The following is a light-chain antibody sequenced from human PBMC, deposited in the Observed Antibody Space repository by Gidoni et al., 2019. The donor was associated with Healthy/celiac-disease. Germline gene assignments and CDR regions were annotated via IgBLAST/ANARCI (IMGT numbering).Light chain of an antibody. CDR3: SSYTISSTYV. CDR2: EVS. Sequence: QSALTQPASVSGSPGQSITISCTGTSSDVGGYKYVSWYQQHPGKAPKLMIYEVSHRPSGVSNRFSGSKSGNTASLTISGLQAEDEADYYCSSYTISSTYVFGTGTKVTVL. J-gene: IGLJ1*01. V-gene: IGLV2-14*01. CDR1: SSDVGGYKY.